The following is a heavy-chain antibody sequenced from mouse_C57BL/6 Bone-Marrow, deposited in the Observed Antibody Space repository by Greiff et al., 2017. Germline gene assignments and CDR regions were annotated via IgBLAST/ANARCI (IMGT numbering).Heavy chain of an antibody. CDR2: IYPGSGST. Sequence: VQLQQPGAELVKPGASVKMSCKASGYTFTSYWITWVKQRPGQGLEWIGDIYPGSGSTNYHEKCKSKATLTVDTSSSTAYMQLSSLTSEDSAVYYCAREGGWLLRFFDYWGQGTTLTVSS. V-gene: IGHV1-55*01. CDR1: GYTFTSYW. J-gene: IGHJ2*01. CDR3: AREGGWLLRFFDY. D-gene: IGHD2-3*01.